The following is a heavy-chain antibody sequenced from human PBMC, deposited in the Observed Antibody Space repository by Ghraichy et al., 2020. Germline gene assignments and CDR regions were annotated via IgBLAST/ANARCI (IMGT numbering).Heavy chain of an antibody. CDR3: ARLGNDLVGRPGFDF. CDR1: GGSISTYY. J-gene: IGHJ4*02. V-gene: IGHV4-59*01. D-gene: IGHD2-15*01. Sequence: SETLSLTCTVSGGSISTYYWSWIRQPPGKGLEWIGYIYYSGSTNYNPSLKSRVTISVDTSKNQFSLKLTSVTAADTAVYFCARLGNDLVGRPGFDFWGQGTLVTVSS. CDR2: IYYSGST.